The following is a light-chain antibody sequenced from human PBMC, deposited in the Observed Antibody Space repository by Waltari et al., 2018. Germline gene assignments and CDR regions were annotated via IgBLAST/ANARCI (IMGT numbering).Light chain of an antibody. J-gene: IGKJ3*01. CDR2: GAS. CDR1: QSFSRSF. CDR3: QQYDSSPLT. V-gene: IGKV3-20*01. Sequence: EIVLTQSPGTLSLSPGERATLPCRASQSFSRSFLAWYQQKPGQAPRLLIYGASSRAAGIPDRFSGSGSGTDFTLTISRLEPEDFAVYYCQQYDSSPLTFGPGTKVDI.